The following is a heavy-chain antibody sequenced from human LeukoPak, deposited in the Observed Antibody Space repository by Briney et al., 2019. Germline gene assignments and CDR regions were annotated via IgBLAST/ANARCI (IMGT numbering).Heavy chain of an antibody. V-gene: IGHV4-34*01. J-gene: IGHJ5*02. CDR1: GGSFSGYY. CDR3: ARHVSAAAGTRWFDP. D-gene: IGHD6-13*01. Sequence: SETLSLTCAVSGGSFSGYYWSWIRQPPGKGLEWIGEINHSGSTNYNPSLKSRVTISVDTSKNQFSLKLSSVTAADTAVYYCARHVSAAAGTRWFDPWGQGTLVTVSS. CDR2: INHSGST.